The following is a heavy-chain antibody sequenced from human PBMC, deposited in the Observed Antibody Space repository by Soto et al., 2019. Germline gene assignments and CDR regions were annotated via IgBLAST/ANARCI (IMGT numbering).Heavy chain of an antibody. Sequence: QVQLVQSGAEVKKPGASVKVSCKASGYTFTSYGISWVRQAPGQGLEWMGWISAYNGNTNYAQKLQGRVTMTTDTSTSTAYMELRSLRSDDTAVYYCARDGVLRFLEWLPDYYGIDVWGQGTTVTVSS. D-gene: IGHD3-3*01. CDR1: GYTFTSYG. CDR3: ARDGVLRFLEWLPDYYGIDV. V-gene: IGHV1-18*01. CDR2: ISAYNGNT. J-gene: IGHJ6*02.